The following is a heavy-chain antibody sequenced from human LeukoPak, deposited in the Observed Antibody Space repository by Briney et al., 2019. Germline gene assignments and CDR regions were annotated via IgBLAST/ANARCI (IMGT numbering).Heavy chain of an antibody. CDR3: ARDIVVVPAAAYYYYYGMDV. V-gene: IGHV3-23*01. J-gene: IGHJ6*02. D-gene: IGHD2-2*01. CDR1: GFTFSSYA. Sequence: GGSLRLSCAASGFTFSSYAMSWVRQAPGKGLEWVSAISGSGGSTYYADSVKGRFTISRDNSKNTLYLQMNSLRAEDTAVYYCARDIVVVPAAAYYYYYGMDVWGQGTTVTVSS. CDR2: ISGSGGST.